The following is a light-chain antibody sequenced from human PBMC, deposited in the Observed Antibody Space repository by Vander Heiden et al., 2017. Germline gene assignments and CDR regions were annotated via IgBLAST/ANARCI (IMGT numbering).Light chain of an antibody. Sequence: VLTPSPASRSLSPGERATRACGASLTVYTALAWYQHRSGQPPRLLIFDASKRAAGIPVRFSGSGSGTDFTLSISSLQPEDSAIYYCHQSRNWPPTFGRGTKLEI. CDR1: LTVYTA. J-gene: IGKJ2*01. V-gene: IGKV3-11*01. CDR2: DAS. CDR3: HQSRNWPPT.